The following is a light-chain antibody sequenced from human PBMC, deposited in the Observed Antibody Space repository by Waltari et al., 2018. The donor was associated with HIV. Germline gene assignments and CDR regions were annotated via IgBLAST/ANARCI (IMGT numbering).Light chain of an antibody. CDR3: MQALQTPYT. CDR2: KFS. CDR1: QSLVYSDGNTY. V-gene: IGKV2-30*01. Sequence: DVVVTQSPLPLPVTLGQTASISCRSSQSLVYSDGNTYLNWFHQRPGQSPRRLIYKFSDRDSGVPDRFSGSGSGTEFTLTISRVEAEDVGVYYCMQALQTPYTFGQGTNLEIK. J-gene: IGKJ2*01.